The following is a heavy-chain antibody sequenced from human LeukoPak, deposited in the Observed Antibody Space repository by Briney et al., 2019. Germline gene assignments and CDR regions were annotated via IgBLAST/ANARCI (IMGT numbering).Heavy chain of an antibody. CDR3: AKDRGDWQQLGSFDY. Sequence: PGGSLRLSCTASGFPFRYYVMTWVRQAPGKGLEWVSSFSGGGGSTYYADSVKGRFTISRDTFKDTLYLQMNSLRAEDTAVYYCAKDRGDWQQLGSFDYWGQGTLVTVSS. CDR2: FSGGGGST. CDR1: GFPFRYYV. D-gene: IGHD6-13*01. V-gene: IGHV3-23*01. J-gene: IGHJ4*02.